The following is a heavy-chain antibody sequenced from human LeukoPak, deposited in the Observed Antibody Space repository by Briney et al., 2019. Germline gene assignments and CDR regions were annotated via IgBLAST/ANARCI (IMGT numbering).Heavy chain of an antibody. J-gene: IGHJ6*02. CDR2: ISSSSSYI. D-gene: IGHD1-26*01. V-gene: IGHV3-21*01. Sequence: GGSLRLSCAASGFIFSSYSMNWVRQAPGKGLEWVSSISSSSSYIYYADSVKGRFTISRDNAKNSLYLQMNSLRAEDTAVYYCAVGALLKYYYYGMDVWGQGTTVTVSS. CDR1: GFIFSSYS. CDR3: AVGALLKYYYYGMDV.